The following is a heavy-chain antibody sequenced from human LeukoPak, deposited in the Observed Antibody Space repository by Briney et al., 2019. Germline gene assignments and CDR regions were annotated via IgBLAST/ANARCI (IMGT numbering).Heavy chain of an antibody. J-gene: IGHJ4*02. CDR1: GFTVSSNY. Sequence: GGSLRLSCAASGFTVSSNYINWVRQAPGKGLEWVSLIHSGGNRYYADSVKGRFTISRDNSKNTVFLEMNSLRAEDTAVYYCARGSATYYYDSSVLTWGQGTLVTVSS. V-gene: IGHV3-53*01. D-gene: IGHD3-22*01. CDR2: IHSGGNR. CDR3: ARGSATYYYDSSVLT.